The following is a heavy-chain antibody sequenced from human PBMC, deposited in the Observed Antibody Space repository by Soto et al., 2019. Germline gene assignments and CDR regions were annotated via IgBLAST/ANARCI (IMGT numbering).Heavy chain of an antibody. J-gene: IGHJ6*02. CDR2: ISAYNGNT. V-gene: IGHV1-18*01. CDR3: ARGHHGPEV. Sequence: ASVKVSCKASGYTFTSCGISWVRQAPGQGLEWMGWISAYNGNTNYAQKLQGRVTMTTDTSKNEFSLKLNSVTAADTAVYYCARGHHGPEVWGQGNTVTVSS. CDR1: GYTFTSCG.